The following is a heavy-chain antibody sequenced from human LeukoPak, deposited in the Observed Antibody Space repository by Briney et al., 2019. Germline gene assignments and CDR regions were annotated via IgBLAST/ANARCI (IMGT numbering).Heavy chain of an antibody. CDR1: GFTFSSYG. J-gene: IGHJ4*02. CDR3: ARDPGGAGGTDGEDFDY. V-gene: IGHV3-7*01. D-gene: IGHD1-14*01. CDR2: IKQDGSEK. Sequence: GGSLRLSCAASGFTFSSYGMSWVRQAPGKGLEWVANIKQDGSEKYYVDSVKGRFTISRDNAKNSLYLQMNSLRAEDTAVYYCARDPGGAGGTDGEDFDYWGQGTLVTVSS.